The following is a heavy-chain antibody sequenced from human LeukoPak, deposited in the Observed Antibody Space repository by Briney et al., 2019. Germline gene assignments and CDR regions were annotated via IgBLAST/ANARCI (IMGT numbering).Heavy chain of an antibody. J-gene: IGHJ4*02. D-gene: IGHD3-22*01. Sequence: GGSLRLSCSASGFSFSSNAMHWVSQAPGKGLEYVSGISSNGGSTGYADSVKGRFTISRDNSKRGMFLQMSSLRPEDTAIYYCASTYHYDSSGYYPFDYWGQGTLVTVSS. CDR1: GFSFSSNA. CDR3: ASTYHYDSSGYYPFDY. V-gene: IGHV3-64D*09. CDR2: ISSNGGST.